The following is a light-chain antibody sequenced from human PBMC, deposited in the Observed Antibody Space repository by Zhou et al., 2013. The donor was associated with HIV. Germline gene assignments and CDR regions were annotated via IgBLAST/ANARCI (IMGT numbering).Light chain of an antibody. Sequence: PGEGATLSCRASQSVNTDNVAWYQQKPGQAPRLLIYGASSRATGIPDRFSGSGSGTDFTLTITRLEPEDFAVYYCQQDNFSPYTFGQGTKLEIK. V-gene: IGKV3-20*01. CDR2: GAS. CDR3: QQDNFSPYT. J-gene: IGKJ2*01. CDR1: QSVNTDN.